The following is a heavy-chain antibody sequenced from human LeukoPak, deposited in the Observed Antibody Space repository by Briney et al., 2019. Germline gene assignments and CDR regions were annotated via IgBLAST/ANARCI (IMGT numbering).Heavy chain of an antibody. Sequence: PSETLSLTCAVYGGSFSDYYWSWIRQPPGKGLEWIGEVNHSGSTNYNPSLKSRVTILVDTSKNQFSLKLSSVTAADTAVYYCARGLTSMPPGGYWGQGTLVTVSS. CDR2: VNHSGST. CDR1: GGSFSDYY. J-gene: IGHJ4*02. D-gene: IGHD2/OR15-2a*01. V-gene: IGHV4-34*01. CDR3: ARGLTSMPPGGY.